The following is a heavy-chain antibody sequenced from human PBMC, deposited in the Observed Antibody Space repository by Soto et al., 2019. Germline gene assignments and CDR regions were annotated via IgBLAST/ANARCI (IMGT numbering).Heavy chain of an antibody. CDR2: IFSNDEK. CDR1: GFSLSNARMG. V-gene: IGHV2-26*01. J-gene: IGHJ6*02. D-gene: IGHD3-9*01. CDR3: ARIRDAVYDILTGYYYYYYGMDV. Sequence: LVNPTETLTLTCTVSGFSLSNARMGVSWIRQPPGKALEWLAHIFSNDEKSYSTSLKSRLTISKDTSKSQVVLTMTNMDPVDTATYYCARIRDAVYDILTGYYYYYYGMDVWGQGTTVTVS.